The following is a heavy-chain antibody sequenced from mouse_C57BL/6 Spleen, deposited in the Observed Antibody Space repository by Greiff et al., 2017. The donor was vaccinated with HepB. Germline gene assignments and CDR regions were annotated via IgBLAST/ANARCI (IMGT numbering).Heavy chain of an antibody. Sequence: DVKLVESGGGLVKPGGSLKLSCAASGFTFSSYAMSWVRQTPEKRLEWVATISDGGSYTYYPDNVKGRFTISRDNAKNNLYLQLSHLKSEDTAMYYGARDRGLKAWFAYWGQGTLVTVSA. V-gene: IGHV5-4*01. J-gene: IGHJ3*01. CDR2: ISDGGSYT. D-gene: IGHD1-3*01. CDR1: GFTFSSYA. CDR3: ARDRGLKAWFAY.